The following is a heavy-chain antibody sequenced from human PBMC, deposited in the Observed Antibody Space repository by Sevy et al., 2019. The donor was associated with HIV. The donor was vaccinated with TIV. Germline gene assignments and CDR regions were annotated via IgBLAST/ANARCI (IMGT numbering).Heavy chain of an antibody. Sequence: GVSLRLSCAASGFTFSNYAMTWVRQAPGKGLEWVSAINGDYRYYADSVKGRFTISRDNSKNTVYLQMNSLRAEDTALYYCAIEAPDTTIYDYWGQGILVTVSS. D-gene: IGHD3-3*01. CDR3: AIEAPDTTIYDY. CDR2: INGDYR. J-gene: IGHJ4*02. CDR1: GFTFSNYA. V-gene: IGHV3-23*01.